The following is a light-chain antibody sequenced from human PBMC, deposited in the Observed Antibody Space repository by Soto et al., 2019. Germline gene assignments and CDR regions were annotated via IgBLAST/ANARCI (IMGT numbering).Light chain of an antibody. CDR1: ISDVGSYNL. J-gene: IGLJ1*01. Sequence: VLTQPASVSGSPGQSITISCTGTISDVGSYNLVSWYQQHPGKAPRLLIYEDIKRPSGVSNRFSGSKSGYTASLTISGLQAEDEADYYCCSYATTYTFVFGTGTKVTVL. V-gene: IGLV2-23*01. CDR2: EDI. CDR3: CSYATTYTFV.